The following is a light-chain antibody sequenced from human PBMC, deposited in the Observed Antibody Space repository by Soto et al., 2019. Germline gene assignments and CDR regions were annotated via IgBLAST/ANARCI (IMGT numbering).Light chain of an antibody. CDR2: SNN. CDR3: ASWDDSLSGPV. Sequence: QSVLTQPPSASGTPGQRVTIPCSGSSSNIRSNPVNWYQQLPGTAPKLLIYSNNQRPSGVPDRFSASKSGTSASLAISGLQSEDEADYYCASWDDSLSGPVFGGGTKVTVL. V-gene: IGLV1-44*01. CDR1: SSNIRSNP. J-gene: IGLJ2*01.